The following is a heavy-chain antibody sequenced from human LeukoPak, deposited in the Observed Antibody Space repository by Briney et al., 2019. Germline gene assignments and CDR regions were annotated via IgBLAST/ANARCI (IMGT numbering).Heavy chain of an antibody. CDR3: ARDGPICDYVDY. CDR1: GYSISSGYY. Sequence: SGTLSLTCTVSGYSISSGYYWGWIRQPPGKGLEWIGSIYHSGSTYYNPSLKSRVTISVDTSKNQFSLKLSSVTAADTAVYYCARDGPICDYVDYWGQGTLVTVSS. CDR2: IYHSGST. V-gene: IGHV4-38-2*02. D-gene: IGHD2-21*01. J-gene: IGHJ4*02.